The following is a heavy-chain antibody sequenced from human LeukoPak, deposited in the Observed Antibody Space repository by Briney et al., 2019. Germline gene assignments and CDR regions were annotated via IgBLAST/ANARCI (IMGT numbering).Heavy chain of an antibody. V-gene: IGHV3-74*01. D-gene: IGHD3-16*01. CDR3: ASLWGRVGPNFDY. Sequence: GGSLRLSCAASGFTFSSYWMHWVRQAPGKGLVWVSRINTDGSSTTYADSVKGRFTISRDNAKNTLYLQMNSLRAEDTAVYYCASLWGRVGPNFDYWGQGALVTVSS. CDR2: INTDGSST. CDR1: GFTFSSYW. J-gene: IGHJ4*02.